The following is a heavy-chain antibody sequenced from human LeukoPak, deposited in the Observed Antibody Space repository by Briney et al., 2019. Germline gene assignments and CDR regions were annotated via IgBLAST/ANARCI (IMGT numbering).Heavy chain of an antibody. CDR1: GFTFSSSA. J-gene: IGHJ4*02. CDR2: INHSGST. D-gene: IGHD6-6*01. V-gene: IGHV4-34*01. Sequence: GSLRLSCAASGFTFSSSAMSWVRQPPGKGLEWIGEINHSGSTNYNPSLKSRVTISVDTSKNQFSLKLSSVTAADTAVYYCARSPLLVRFDYWGQGTLVTVSS. CDR3: ARSPLLVRFDY.